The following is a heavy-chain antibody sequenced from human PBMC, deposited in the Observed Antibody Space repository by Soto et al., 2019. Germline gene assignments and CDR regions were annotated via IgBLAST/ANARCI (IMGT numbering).Heavy chain of an antibody. J-gene: IGHJ6*02. V-gene: IGHV4-31*03. CDR2: IYYNGST. CDR1: DVSINSGDSY. D-gene: IGHD1-26*01. Sequence: PSETLSLTCSVSDVSINSGDSYWTWIRQHPGKGLEWIGYIYYNGSTYYNPSLKSRVDISVDTSKNQFSLRLNSVTAADTAVYFCARERATSFYYYGMDVWGQGTTVTVSS. CDR3: ARERATSFYYYGMDV.